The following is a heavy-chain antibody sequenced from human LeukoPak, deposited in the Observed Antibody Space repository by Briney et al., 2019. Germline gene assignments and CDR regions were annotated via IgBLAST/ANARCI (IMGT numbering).Heavy chain of an antibody. D-gene: IGHD3-10*01. CDR2: IKQDGSEK. CDR3: VRGHNYYGSGSYYLH. J-gene: IGHJ4*02. V-gene: IGHV3-7*01. Sequence: AGGSLRLSCAASGFTFSSYWMSWVRQAPGKGLEWVANIKQDGSEKYYVDSVKGRFTISRDNAKNSLYLQMNSLRAEDTAVYYCVRGHNYYGSGSYYLHWGQGTLVTVSS. CDR1: GFTFSSYW.